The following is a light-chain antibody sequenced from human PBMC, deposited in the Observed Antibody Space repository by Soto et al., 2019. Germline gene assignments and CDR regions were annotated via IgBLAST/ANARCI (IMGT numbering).Light chain of an antibody. CDR1: QSVSSF. Sequence: EIVLTQSPVTLSLSPGERATLSCRASQSVSSFLAWYQHKPGQAPRLLIHDASHRATGIPARFSGSGSGTEFTLTISSLQSEDFAVYYCQQYNNWPPITFGQGTRLEIK. CDR3: QQYNNWPPIT. CDR2: DAS. V-gene: IGKV3-11*01. J-gene: IGKJ5*01.